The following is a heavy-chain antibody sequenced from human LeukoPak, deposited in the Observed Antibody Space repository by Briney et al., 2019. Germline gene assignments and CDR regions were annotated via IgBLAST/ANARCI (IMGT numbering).Heavy chain of an antibody. V-gene: IGHV1-46*01. CDR3: ARAPRNSSTMLDF. CDR1: GYTFTSYW. J-gene: IGHJ4*02. CDR2: INPDGGST. D-gene: IGHD6-13*01. Sequence: ASVRVSCKASGYTFTSYWIQWVRQAPGQGLEWMGLINPDGGSTAYAHRFQGRVIMTRDTSTSTAYMDLSSLRSEDTAVYHCARAPRNSSTMLDFWGQGTLVTISS.